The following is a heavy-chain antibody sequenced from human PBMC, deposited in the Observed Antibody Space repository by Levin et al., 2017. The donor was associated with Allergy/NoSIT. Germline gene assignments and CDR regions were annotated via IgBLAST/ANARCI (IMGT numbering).Heavy chain of an antibody. V-gene: IGHV4-39*01. CDR1: GGSISSSISY. Sequence: SQTLSLTCPVSGGSISSSISYWGWLRQAPGKGLEWIGSIYNSGSTYYNPSLKSRVTTSVDTSKNQFFLKLSPVTAADTAVYYCARQCYDILTGYYNFDYWGQGTLVTVSS. CDR3: ARQCYDILTGYYNFDY. D-gene: IGHD3-9*01. J-gene: IGHJ4*02. CDR2: IYNSGST.